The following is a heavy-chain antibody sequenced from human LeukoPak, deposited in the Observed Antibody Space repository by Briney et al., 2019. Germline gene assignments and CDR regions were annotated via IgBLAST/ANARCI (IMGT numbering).Heavy chain of an antibody. V-gene: IGHV3-23*01. J-gene: IGHJ4*02. CDR3: AKEHDSSGYADY. D-gene: IGHD3-22*01. CDR1: GFTFSSYA. Sequence: GGSLRLSCAVSGFTFSSYAVSWVRQAPGKRLEWVSGISGSGGTTYYADSVKGRFTISRDNSKNTLYLQMNSLRAEDTAVFYCAKEHDSSGYADYWGQGTLVTVSS. CDR2: ISGSGGTT.